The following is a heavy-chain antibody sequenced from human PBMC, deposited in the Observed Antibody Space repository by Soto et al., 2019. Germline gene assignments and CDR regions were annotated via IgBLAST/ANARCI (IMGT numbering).Heavy chain of an antibody. V-gene: IGHV3-74*01. Sequence: GGSLRLSCAASGFTFSSYWMHWGRQAPGKGRGWVSRINSDGSSTSYAGSVKGRFTISRDNAKNTLYLQMNSLRAEDTAVYYCARDSYYDSSVYTYYYYYGMDGWGQGTTVTVSS. CDR2: INSDGSST. D-gene: IGHD3-22*01. CDR3: ARDSYYDSSVYTYYYYYGMDG. CDR1: GFTFSSYW. J-gene: IGHJ6*02.